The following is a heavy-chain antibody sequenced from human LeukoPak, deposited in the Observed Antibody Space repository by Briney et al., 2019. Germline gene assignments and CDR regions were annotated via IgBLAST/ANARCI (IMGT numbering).Heavy chain of an antibody. CDR1: GFVFSTYG. Sequence: PGGSLRLSCAASGFVFSTYGMHWVRQAPGKGLEWVAVIWSHGNTKKYADSVTGRFTISRDNSKNTLYLQMNSLRAEDTAVYYCAKADYYDSSPPGYYWGQGTLVTVSS. CDR2: IWSHGNTK. J-gene: IGHJ4*02. V-gene: IGHV3-30*02. CDR3: AKADYYDSSPPGYY. D-gene: IGHD3-22*01.